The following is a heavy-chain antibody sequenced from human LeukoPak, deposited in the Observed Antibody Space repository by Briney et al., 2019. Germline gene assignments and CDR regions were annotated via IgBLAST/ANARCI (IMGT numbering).Heavy chain of an antibody. V-gene: IGHV3-48*04. D-gene: IGHD3-10*02. J-gene: IGHJ6*04. CDR1: GFTLSSYW. CDR2: ISSSGSTI. Sequence: GGSLRLSCAASGFTLSSYWMNWVRQAPGKGLEWVSYISSSGSTIYYADSVKGRFTISRDNAKNSLYLQMNSLRAEDTAVYYCAELGITMIGGVWGKGTTVTISS. CDR3: AELGITMIGGV.